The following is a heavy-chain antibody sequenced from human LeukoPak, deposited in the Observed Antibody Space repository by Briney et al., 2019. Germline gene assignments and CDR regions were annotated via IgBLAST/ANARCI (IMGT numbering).Heavy chain of an antibody. D-gene: IGHD3-16*01. CDR2: INHSGST. CDR1: GGSFSGYY. J-gene: IGHJ3*02. V-gene: IGHV4-34*01. Sequence: PSETLSLTYAVYGGSFSGYYWSWIRQPPGKGLEWIGEINHSGSTNYNPSLKSRVTISVDTSKNQFSLKLSSVTAADTAVYYCASMMCRRAFDIWGQGTMVTVSS. CDR3: ASMMCRRAFDI.